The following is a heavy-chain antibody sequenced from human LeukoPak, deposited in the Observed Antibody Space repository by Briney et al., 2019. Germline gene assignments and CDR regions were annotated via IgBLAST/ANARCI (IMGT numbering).Heavy chain of an antibody. V-gene: IGHV3-30-3*01. D-gene: IGHD6-13*01. Sequence: GRSLRLSCAASGFTFSSYAMHWVRQAPGKGLEWVAVISYDGSNKYYADSVKGRFTISRDNFKNTLYLQMNSLRAEDTAVYYCARGAAGTLLDYWGQGTLVTVSS. CDR1: GFTFSSYA. CDR3: ARGAAGTLLDY. J-gene: IGHJ4*02. CDR2: ISYDGSNK.